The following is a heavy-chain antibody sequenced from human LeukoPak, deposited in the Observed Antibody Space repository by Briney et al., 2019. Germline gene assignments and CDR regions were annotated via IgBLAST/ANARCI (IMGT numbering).Heavy chain of an antibody. CDR2: ISSSGSTI. D-gene: IGHD5-12*01. Sequence: GGSLRLSCAASGFTFSDYYMSWIRQAPGKGLEWVSYISSSGSTIYYADSVKGRFTISRDNAKNSLYLQMNSLRAEDTAVYYCARDRSGYDPYYYYYYMDVWGKGTTVTISS. CDR3: ARDRSGYDPYYYYYYMDV. V-gene: IGHV3-11*01. CDR1: GFTFSDYY. J-gene: IGHJ6*03.